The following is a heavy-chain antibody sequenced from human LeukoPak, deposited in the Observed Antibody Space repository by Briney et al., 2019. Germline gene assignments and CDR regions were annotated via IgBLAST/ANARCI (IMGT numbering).Heavy chain of an antibody. CDR1: GFTFSNYA. D-gene: IGHD3-9*01. V-gene: IGHV3-23*01. CDR2: ITGSGGNT. J-gene: IGHJ4*02. Sequence: GGSLILSCVASGFTFSNYAMSWVRQAPGKGLEWVSAITGSGGNTYYADSVKGRFTISRDNSKNTVFLQMNSLRAEGTAVYYCAKWGDYDVLTGYYVSDYWGQGTLVTVSS. CDR3: AKWGDYDVLTGYYVSDY.